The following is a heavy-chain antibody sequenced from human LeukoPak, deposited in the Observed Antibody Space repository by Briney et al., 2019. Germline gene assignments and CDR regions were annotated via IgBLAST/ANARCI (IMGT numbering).Heavy chain of an antibody. Sequence: PGGSLRLSCVASGFIFSSYWMSWLRQAPGKGLEWVANIRQDGREKYHVDSVKGRFTISRDNAKNSLYLQMNSLTAEDTAVYYCASASGSYDYWGQGTLVTVSS. CDR1: GFIFSSYW. V-gene: IGHV3-7*01. CDR3: ASASGSYDY. J-gene: IGHJ4*02. CDR2: IRQDGREK. D-gene: IGHD1-26*01.